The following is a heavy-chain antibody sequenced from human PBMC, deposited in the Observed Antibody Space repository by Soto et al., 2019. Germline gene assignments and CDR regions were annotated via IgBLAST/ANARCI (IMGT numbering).Heavy chain of an antibody. CDR3: ARIGGWYDIDF. Sequence: SETLSLTCSVSGGSVSSGSFHWSWIRQPPGKGLQFIGSIFYNGTANYSPSLKNRVSISIDTSQSQFFLQLISVAAADTAVYYCARIGGWYDIDFWGQGSLVT. D-gene: IGHD6-19*01. V-gene: IGHV4-61*01. CDR2: IFYNGTA. J-gene: IGHJ4*02. CDR1: GGSVSSGSFH.